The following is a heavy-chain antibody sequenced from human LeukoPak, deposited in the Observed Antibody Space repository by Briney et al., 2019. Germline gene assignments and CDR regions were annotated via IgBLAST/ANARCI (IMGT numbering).Heavy chain of an antibody. CDR2: IYYSGST. CDR3: ARGVQYYYYGTDV. V-gene: IGHV4-59*01. CDR1: GGSISSYY. Sequence: SETLSLTCTVSGGSISSYYWSWIRQPPGKGLEWIGYIYYSGSTNYNPSLKSRVTISVDTSKNQFSLKLSSVTAADTAVYYCARGVQYYYYGTDVWGQGTTVTVSS. J-gene: IGHJ6*02. D-gene: IGHD1-1*01.